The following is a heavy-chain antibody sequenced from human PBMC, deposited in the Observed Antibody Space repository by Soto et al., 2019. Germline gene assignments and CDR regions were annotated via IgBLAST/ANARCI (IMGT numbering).Heavy chain of an antibody. CDR3: ARDRGLGRSKVFLDS. V-gene: IGHV4-4*02. CDR1: GGSISSSNW. CDR2: IYHSGST. J-gene: IGHJ4*02. Sequence: PSETLSLTCAVSGGSISSSNWWSWVRQPPGKGLEWIGEIYHSGSTNYNPSLKSRVTISVDKSKNQFSLKLGSVTAADTAVYYCARDRGLGRSKVFLDSWGQGTLVTVS. D-gene: IGHD7-27*01.